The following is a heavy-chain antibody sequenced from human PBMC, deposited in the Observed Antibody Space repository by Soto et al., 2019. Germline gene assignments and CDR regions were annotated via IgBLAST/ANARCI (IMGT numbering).Heavy chain of an antibody. CDR1: GDTFNDYA. CDR3: ARGVRETVLVRGYYYGLDV. CDR2: SIPLFGTT. D-gene: IGHD2-8*02. Sequence: QVQLVQSGAEVKKPGSSMKVSCKDSGDTFNDYAMSWLRQAPGQGLEWVGGSIPLFGTTDYAQKFQGRVTITADESTTTTYMELSSLRSDDTAVYYCARGVRETVLVRGYYYGLDVWGQGTTVTVSS. J-gene: IGHJ6*02. V-gene: IGHV1-69*12.